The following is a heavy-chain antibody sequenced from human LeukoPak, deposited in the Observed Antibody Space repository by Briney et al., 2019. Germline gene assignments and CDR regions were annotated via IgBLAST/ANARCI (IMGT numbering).Heavy chain of an antibody. CDR3: AREGGSRDGYNSDY. CDR1: EYSFATYW. V-gene: IGHV5-10-1*01. D-gene: IGHD5-24*01. Sequence: GESLKISCKGSEYSFATYWIGWVRQMPGQGLEWMGRIDPSDSYTNYSPSFQGHVTISADKSISTAYLQWSSLKASDTAMYYCAREGGSRDGYNSDYWGQGTLVTVSS. CDR2: IDPSDSYT. J-gene: IGHJ4*02.